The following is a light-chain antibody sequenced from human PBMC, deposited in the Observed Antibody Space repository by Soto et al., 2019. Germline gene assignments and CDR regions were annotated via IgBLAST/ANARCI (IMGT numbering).Light chain of an antibody. CDR1: QRISGS. Sequence: EIVLTQSPATLSLSPGERATLSCRASQRISGSLAWYQQKPGQAPSLLIYDASNRATGIPVRFSGSGSGADYTLTISSLEPEYFAVYYCQQRSNLPWTFGQGTKV. V-gene: IGKV3-11*01. CDR3: QQRSNLPWT. J-gene: IGKJ1*01. CDR2: DAS.